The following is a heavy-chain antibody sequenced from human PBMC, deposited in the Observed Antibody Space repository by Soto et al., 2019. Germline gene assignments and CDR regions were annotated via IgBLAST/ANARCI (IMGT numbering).Heavy chain of an antibody. D-gene: IGHD3-10*01. V-gene: IGHV3-74*01. CDR1: GFIFKMYW. CDR3: TRGPRHFSTGTGAY. CDR2: IYNDGSYT. J-gene: IGHJ4*02. Sequence: GGSLRLSCAASGFIFKMYWMHWVRQTPGKGLVWISRIYNDGSYTDYADSVKGRFTISRDNVNDTLYLQMNNLRAEDSGLYYCTRGPRHFSTGTGAYWGQGTQVTVSS.